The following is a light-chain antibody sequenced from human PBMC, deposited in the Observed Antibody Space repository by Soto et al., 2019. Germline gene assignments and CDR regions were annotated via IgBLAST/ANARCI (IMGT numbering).Light chain of an antibody. J-gene: IGKJ4*01. CDR1: QGISSY. CDR2: AAS. Sequence: DIQMTQSPSSLSASVGDTVTITCRASQGISSYLAWYQQKPGKVPKLLLYAASTLQSGVPSRFSASESGTDFTLTIISLQPEYVGTYYCQKYNSAPLTFGGGTKVEI. V-gene: IGKV1-27*01. CDR3: QKYNSAPLT.